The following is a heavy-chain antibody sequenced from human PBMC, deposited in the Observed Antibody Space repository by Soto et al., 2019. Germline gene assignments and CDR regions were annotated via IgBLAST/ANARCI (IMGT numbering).Heavy chain of an antibody. J-gene: IGHJ6*03. D-gene: IGHD2-2*01. CDR2: ISWNSGSI. CDR1: GFTFDDYA. CDR3: AKDSYIVVVPAASIPRYYYYYMDV. Sequence: LRLSCAASGFTFDDYAMHWVRQAPGKGLEWVSGISWNSGSIGYADSVKGRFTISRDNAKNSLYLQMNSLRAEDTALYYCAKDSYIVVVPAASIPRYYYYYMDVWGKGTTVTVSS. V-gene: IGHV3-9*01.